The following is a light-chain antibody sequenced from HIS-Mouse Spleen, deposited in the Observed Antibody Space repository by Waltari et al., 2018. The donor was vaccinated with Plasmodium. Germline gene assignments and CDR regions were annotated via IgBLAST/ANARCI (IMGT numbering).Light chain of an antibody. CDR2: DAS. J-gene: IGKJ4*01. CDR3: QQRSNWLT. V-gene: IGKV3-11*01. Sequence: EIVLTQSPATLSLSPGERATLSCRASQSVSSYLAWYQQKPGQAPRLLIYDASNRATGIPARFRSSGSGTDFTLTIGSLEPEDFAVYYCQQRSNWLTFGGGTKVEIK. CDR1: QSVSSY.